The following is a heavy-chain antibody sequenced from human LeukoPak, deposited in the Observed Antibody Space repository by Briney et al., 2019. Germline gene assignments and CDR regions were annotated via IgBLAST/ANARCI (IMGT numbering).Heavy chain of an antibody. D-gene: IGHD5-12*01. CDR2: IKQGGSEK. CDR3: ARDGGLSGHGLSYYYGMDV. Sequence: GGSLRLSCAASGFSFSNYGIHWVRQAPGKGLEWVANIKQGGSEKYYVDSVKGRFTISRDNAKNSLYLQMNSLRAEDTAVYYCARDGGLSGHGLSYYYGMDVWGQGTTVTVSS. J-gene: IGHJ6*02. V-gene: IGHV3-7*01. CDR1: GFSFSNYG.